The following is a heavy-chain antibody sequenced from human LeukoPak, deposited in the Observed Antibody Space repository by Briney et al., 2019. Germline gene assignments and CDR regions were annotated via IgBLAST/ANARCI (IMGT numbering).Heavy chain of an antibody. Sequence: GGSLRLSCAASGFTFNSYAMIWVRQAPGKGLEWVSGISGSGGDTHYAESVKGRFTISRDNSKHTLYLQMNSLRAEDTAVYYCAKGHYYYDSSGYYYYYWGQGTLVTVSS. J-gene: IGHJ4*02. V-gene: IGHV3-23*01. D-gene: IGHD3-22*01. CDR2: ISGSGGDT. CDR3: AKGHYYYDSSGYYYYY. CDR1: GFTFNSYA.